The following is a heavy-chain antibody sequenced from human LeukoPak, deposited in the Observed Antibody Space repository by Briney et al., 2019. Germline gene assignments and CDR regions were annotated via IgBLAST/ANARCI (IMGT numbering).Heavy chain of an antibody. CDR2: IYYSGST. J-gene: IGHJ3*02. D-gene: IGHD2-21*01. CDR3: ARQGTYCGGDCYHDAFDI. Sequence: PSETLSLTCTVSGGPISSSSYYWGWIRQPPGKGLEWIGSIYYSGSTYYNPSLKSRVTISVDTSKNQFSLKLSSVTAADTAVYYCARQGTYCGGDCYHDAFDIWGQGTMVTVSS. CDR1: GGPISSSSYY. V-gene: IGHV4-39*01.